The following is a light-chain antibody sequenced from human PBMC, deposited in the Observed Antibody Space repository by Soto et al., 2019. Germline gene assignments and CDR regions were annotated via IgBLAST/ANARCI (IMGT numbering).Light chain of an antibody. J-gene: IGKJ2*01. Sequence: ENVLTQSPGTLSVSPGERGTLSCRASQSVSSGYLAWYKQKPGQAPRLLIYGASTRATDIPDRFSGSGSGTDFTLTISRLEPEDFEVYFCQQYGSSPYTFGQGTKVDIK. CDR3: QQYGSSPYT. CDR2: GAS. CDR1: QSVSSGY. V-gene: IGKV3-20*01.